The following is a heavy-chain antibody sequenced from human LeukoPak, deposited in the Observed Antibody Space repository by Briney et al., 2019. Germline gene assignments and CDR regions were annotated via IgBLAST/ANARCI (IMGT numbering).Heavy chain of an antibody. CDR3: ARNSESLTHPKY. D-gene: IGHD1-14*01. CDR1: GFTLGVYW. V-gene: IGHV3-7*01. Sequence: GGSLRLSCAASGFTLGVYWMTWVRQAPGKGLEGVANTNQDGSEKHYLDSVKGRFTISRDNPRNSLSLQMSSLRAEDTAIYYCARNSESLTHPKYWGQGTLVTVSS. CDR2: TNQDGSEK. J-gene: IGHJ4*02.